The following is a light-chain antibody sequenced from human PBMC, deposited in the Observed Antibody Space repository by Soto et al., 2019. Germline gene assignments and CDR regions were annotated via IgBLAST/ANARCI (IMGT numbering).Light chain of an antibody. CDR3: VLYMGGGIAV. V-gene: IGLV8-61*01. CDR2: STN. Sequence: QTVVTQEPSFSVSPGGTVTLTCGLNSGSVSTSYYPSWYQQTPGQAPRTLIHSTNTRSSGVPDRFSGSILGNKAALTITGAQADDESDYYCVLYMGGGIAVFCGGTKVTVL. CDR1: SGSVSTSYY. J-gene: IGLJ3*02.